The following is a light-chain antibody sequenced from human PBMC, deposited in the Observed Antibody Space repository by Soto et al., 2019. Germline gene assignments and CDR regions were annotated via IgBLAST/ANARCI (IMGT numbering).Light chain of an antibody. CDR2: GAS. V-gene: IGKV3-20*01. J-gene: IGKJ5*01. CDR3: QQYGTSPPIT. CDR1: QSVSSSY. Sequence: EIVLTRSPGTLSLSPGERATLFCRASQSVSSSYLAWYQQKPGQAPRLLIYGASSRATVIPDRFSGSGSGTDFTLTITRLEPEDFAVYYCQQYGTSPPITFGQGTRLEIK.